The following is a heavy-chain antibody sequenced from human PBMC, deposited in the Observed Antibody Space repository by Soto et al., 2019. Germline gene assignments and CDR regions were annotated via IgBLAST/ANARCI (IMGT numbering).Heavy chain of an antibody. CDR2: IDYSGST. D-gene: IGHD3-22*01. Sequence: SETLSLTCSVSAGSVSGSSHYWNWIRQTPGKGLEWIEYIDYSGSTNYNPSLKSRVTISVDTSKNQFSLKLSSVTAADTAAYYCARDASSLYYYDSSGRGRYFDYWGQGTLVTVSS. J-gene: IGHJ4*02. V-gene: IGHV4-61*01. CDR3: ARDASSLYYYDSSGRGRYFDY. CDR1: AGSVSGSSHY.